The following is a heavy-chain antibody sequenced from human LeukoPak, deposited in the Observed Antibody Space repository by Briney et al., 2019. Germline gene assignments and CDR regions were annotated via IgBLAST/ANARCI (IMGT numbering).Heavy chain of an antibody. CDR1: GYTFTGYY. CDR2: INPNSGGT. Sequence: VASVKVSCKASGYTFTGYYMHWVRQAPGQGLEWMGWINPNSGGTNYAQKFQGRVTMTRKSYISTAYIELSSLRSEDTAVYYCATRPYCSGGSCSDYWGQGTLVTVSS. V-gene: IGHV1-2*02. J-gene: IGHJ4*02. D-gene: IGHD2-15*01. CDR3: ATRPYCSGGSCSDY.